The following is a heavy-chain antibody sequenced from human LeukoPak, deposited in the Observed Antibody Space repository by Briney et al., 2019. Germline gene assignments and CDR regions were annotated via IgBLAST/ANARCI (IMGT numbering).Heavy chain of an antibody. V-gene: IGHV3-23*01. Sequence: GGSLRLSCAASGFTFSSSAMSWVRQAPGKGLEWVPSISGSGGSPYYADSVKGRFTISRDNSKNTLYLQMNSLRAEDTAVYYCAKGLVGGFDYWGQGTLVTVSS. CDR3: AKGLVGGFDY. D-gene: IGHD1-26*01. J-gene: IGHJ4*02. CDR1: GFTFSSSA. CDR2: ISGSGGSP.